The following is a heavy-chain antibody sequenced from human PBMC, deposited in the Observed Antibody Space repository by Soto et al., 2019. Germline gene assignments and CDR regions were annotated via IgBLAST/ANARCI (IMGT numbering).Heavy chain of an antibody. CDR1: GGSISDDTYY. Sequence: QLQLQESGPGLVKPSETLSLTCTVSGGSISDDTYYWGWIRQPPGKGLEWIGSIYYSGTSSYNPSLQSRVTMSVDTSKKQVSLRLSSVTAADTAVYYCARLHCDSPNCVPLDPWGQGTLVVVSS. J-gene: IGHJ5*02. CDR3: ARLHCDSPNCVPLDP. D-gene: IGHD2-2*01. CDR2: IYYSGTS. V-gene: IGHV4-39*01.